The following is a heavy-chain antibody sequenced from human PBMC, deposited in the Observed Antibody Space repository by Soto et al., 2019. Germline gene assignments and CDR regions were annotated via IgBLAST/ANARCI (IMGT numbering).Heavy chain of an antibody. D-gene: IGHD6-19*01. J-gene: IGHJ4*02. V-gene: IGHV6-1*01. CDR1: GDSVSSNSVV. Sequence: SQTLSLTCAISGDSVSSNSVVWSWIRQSPSRGLEWLGRTYYRSKWYNDYAASVKSRITINPDTSKNQFSLQLGSVTPEDTAVYYCARGTAVAGLDYWGQGALVTV. CDR3: ARGTAVAGLDY. CDR2: TYYRSKWYN.